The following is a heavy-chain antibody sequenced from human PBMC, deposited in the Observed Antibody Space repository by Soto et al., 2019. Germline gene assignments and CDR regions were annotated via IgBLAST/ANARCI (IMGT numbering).Heavy chain of an antibody. D-gene: IGHD1-26*01. J-gene: IGHJ4*02. CDR1: GYTPTNYD. Sequence: QVPLVQSGPEVKKPGASVKVSCKTSGYTPTNYDIGWMRQAPGQGLEYMGWISAYNGNTNYARKLQDRVTLTTDTSTRTAYMELRSLQSVDTAIYYCARGLYRRGTYYAFDNWGQGTLVTVSS. CDR3: ARGLYRRGTYYAFDN. CDR2: ISAYNGNT. V-gene: IGHV1-18*01.